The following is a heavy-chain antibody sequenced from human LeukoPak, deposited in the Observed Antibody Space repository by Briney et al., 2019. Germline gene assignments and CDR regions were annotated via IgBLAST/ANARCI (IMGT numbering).Heavy chain of an antibody. CDR3: AREGAAAAFDY. CDR1: GFTFSSYW. V-gene: IGHV3-7*01. D-gene: IGHD6-13*01. Sequence: TGGSLRLSCAASGFTFSSYWMSWVRQAPGKWLEWVANIKQDGSEEYYVDSVKGRFTISRDNGKNSLFLQMTSLRAEDTAVYYCAREGAAAAFDYWGQGTLVTVSS. J-gene: IGHJ4*02. CDR2: IKQDGSEE.